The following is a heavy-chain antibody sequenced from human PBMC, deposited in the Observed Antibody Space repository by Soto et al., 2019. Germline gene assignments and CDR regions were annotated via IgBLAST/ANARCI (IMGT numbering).Heavy chain of an antibody. D-gene: IGHD2-2*01. CDR3: ARDRCSSTSCYRPYYYYGMDG. CDR2: ISYDGSNK. V-gene: IGHV3-30-3*01. J-gene: IGHJ6*02. CDR1: GFTFSSYA. Sequence: QVQLVESGGGVVQPGRSLRLSCAASGFTFSSYAMHWVRQAPGKGLEWVAVISYDGSNKYYADSVKGRFTISRDNSKNTLYLQMNSLRAEDTAVYYCARDRCSSTSCYRPYYYYGMDGWGQGTTVTVSS.